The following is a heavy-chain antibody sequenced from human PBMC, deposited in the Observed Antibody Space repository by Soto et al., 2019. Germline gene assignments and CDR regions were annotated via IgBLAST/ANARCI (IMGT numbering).Heavy chain of an antibody. Sequence: LGGDPRLSWATSGFTFCRYARGWVRQAPGKGLEWVSAISGSGGRAYYAYSVKGRFTSSRDNSKNTLYLQMNSLRAEDTAVYYCAKAQARFWGQGTLVTVPQ. CDR3: AKAQARF. V-gene: IGHV3-23*01. J-gene: IGHJ4*02. CDR1: GFTFCRYA. CDR2: ISGSGGRA.